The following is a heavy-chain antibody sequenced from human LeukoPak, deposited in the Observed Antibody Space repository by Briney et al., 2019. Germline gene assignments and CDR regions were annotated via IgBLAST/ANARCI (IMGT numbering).Heavy chain of an antibody. D-gene: IGHD1-7*01. J-gene: IGHJ4*02. CDR2: INPNSGGT. Sequence: ASVKVSCKSSGYTFNGYYIHWVRQAPGQGLEWMGWINPNSGGTNSAQKFQGRVSMTRDTSINTAYMEMRRLRSDDTAVYYCARDQNYVGCLDHWGQGNLVIVSS. V-gene: IGHV1-2*02. CDR3: ARDQNYVGCLDH. CDR1: GYTFNGYY.